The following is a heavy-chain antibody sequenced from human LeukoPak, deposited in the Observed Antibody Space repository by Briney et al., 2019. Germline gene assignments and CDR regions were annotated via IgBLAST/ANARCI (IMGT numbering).Heavy chain of an antibody. CDR3: AKDRITIFGVVILYYYGMDV. Sequence: GGSLRPSCAASGFTFSSYAMSWVRQAPGKGLEWVSAISGSGGSTYYADSVKGRFTISRDNSKNTLYLQMNSLRAEDTAVYYCAKDRITIFGVVILYYYGMDVWGQGTTVTVSS. CDR1: GFTFSSYA. V-gene: IGHV3-23*01. CDR2: ISGSGGST. J-gene: IGHJ6*02. D-gene: IGHD3-3*01.